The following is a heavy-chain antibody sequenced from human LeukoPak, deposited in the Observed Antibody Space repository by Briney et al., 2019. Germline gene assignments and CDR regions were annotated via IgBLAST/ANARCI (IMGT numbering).Heavy chain of an antibody. D-gene: IGHD6-13*01. CDR3: VRGSWYWNYYYYMDV. V-gene: IGHV2-70*01. CDR1: GFSLSTSGMS. Sequence: SGPALVKPTQTLTLTCTLSGFSLSTSGMSVSWIRQPPGKALEWLAHIDWDDDKYYSTSLKTRLTISKDTSKNQVVLTMTNMDPVDTATYYCVRGSWYWNYYYYMDVWGKGTTVTVSS. CDR2: IDWDDDK. J-gene: IGHJ6*03.